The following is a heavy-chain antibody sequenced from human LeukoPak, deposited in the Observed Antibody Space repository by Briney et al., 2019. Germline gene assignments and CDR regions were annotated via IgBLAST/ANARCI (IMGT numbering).Heavy chain of an antibody. Sequence: PSETLSLTCAVYGGSFCGYYWSWLRQPPGKGLEWIREINHSGSTNYNPSLKSRVTISVDTSKNQFSLKLSSVTAADTAVYYCARAWAGVTGTPLGWSDPWGQGTLVTVSS. CDR3: ARAWAGVTGTPLGWSDP. V-gene: IGHV4-34*01. J-gene: IGHJ5*02. CDR2: INHSGST. D-gene: IGHD1-7*01. CDR1: GGSFCGYY.